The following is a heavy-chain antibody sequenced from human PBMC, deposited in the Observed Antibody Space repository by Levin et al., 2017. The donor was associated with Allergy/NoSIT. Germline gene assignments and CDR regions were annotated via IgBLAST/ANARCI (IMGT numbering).Heavy chain of an antibody. D-gene: IGHD3-10*01. Sequence: GESLKISCAASGFTFSSYAMSWVRQAPGKGLEWVSAISGSGGSTYYADSVKGRFTISRDNSKNTLYLQMNSLRAEDTAVYYCAKVDGEYGMDVWGQGTTVTVSS. J-gene: IGHJ6*02. CDR2: ISGSGGST. CDR3: AKVDGEYGMDV. CDR1: GFTFSSYA. V-gene: IGHV3-23*01.